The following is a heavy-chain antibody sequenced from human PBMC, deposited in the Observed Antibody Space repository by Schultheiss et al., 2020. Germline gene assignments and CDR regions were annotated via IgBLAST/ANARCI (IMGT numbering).Heavy chain of an antibody. J-gene: IGHJ4*02. V-gene: IGHV4-59*01. CDR2: IYYSGST. D-gene: IGHD3-22*01. CDR1: GGSISSYY. CDR3: ARSSRSRTYYYDSSGYYYDY. Sequence: SETLSLTCTVSGGSISSYYWSWIRQPPGKGLEWIGYIYYSGSTNYNPSLKSRVTISVDTSKNQFSLKLSSVTAADTAVYYCARSSRSRTYYYDSSGYYYDYWGQGTRSPSPQ.